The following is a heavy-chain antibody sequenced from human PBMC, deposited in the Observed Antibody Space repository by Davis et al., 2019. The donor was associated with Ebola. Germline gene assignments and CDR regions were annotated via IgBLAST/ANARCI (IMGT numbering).Heavy chain of an antibody. V-gene: IGHV4-61*01. CDR2: IHYLGNT. CDR3: ARGNYGDYIVLYYYNMDV. Sequence: SETLSLTCTVTGGSISSGSYFWSWIRQPPGKGLEWIGNIHYLGNTNYNPSLKGRVTMSVDTSKNRFSLKLSSVTAADTAVYYCARGNYGDYIVLYYYNMDVWGQGTTVTVSS. J-gene: IGHJ6*02. D-gene: IGHD4-17*01. CDR1: GGSISSGSYF.